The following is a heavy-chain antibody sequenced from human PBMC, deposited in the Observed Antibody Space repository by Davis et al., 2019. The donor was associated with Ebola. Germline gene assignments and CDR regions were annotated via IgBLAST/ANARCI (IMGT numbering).Heavy chain of an antibody. CDR1: GYTFTNYW. Sequence: GESLKIPCKASGYTFTNYWVGWVRQVARKGPGWLGIINPGDSDTRYSPSIQGQVTVSADKSINTAYLQWRSLKASDTAMYYCATLVHNSSGLWGQGTLVTVSP. V-gene: IGHV5-51*01. CDR2: INPGDSDT. CDR3: ATLVHNSSGL. D-gene: IGHD3-22*01. J-gene: IGHJ4*02.